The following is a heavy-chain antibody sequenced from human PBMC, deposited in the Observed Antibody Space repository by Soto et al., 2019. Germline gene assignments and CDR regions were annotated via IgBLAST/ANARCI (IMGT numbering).Heavy chain of an antibody. CDR3: ARDSGDSLLDH. V-gene: IGHV4-59*01. D-gene: IGHD1-26*01. CDR1: GGSISSYS. Sequence: SETLSLTCTVSGGSISSYSWNWIRQPPGKGLEWIGFTHYTWSTNYNPSLDSRVAISIDTSRTQFSLKLSSVSAAAPAVHYCARDSGDSLLDHWGQG. J-gene: IGHJ4*02. CDR2: THYTWST.